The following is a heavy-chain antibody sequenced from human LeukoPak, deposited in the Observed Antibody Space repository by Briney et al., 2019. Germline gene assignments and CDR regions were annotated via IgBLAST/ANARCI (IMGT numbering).Heavy chain of an antibody. D-gene: IGHD3-10*01. J-gene: IGHJ5*02. CDR1: GYTFTSYG. CDR2: ISAYNGNT. Sequence: ASVNVSCKASGYTFTSYGISWVRQAPGQGLERMGRISAYNGNTNYAQKLQGRVTMTTDTSTSTASMELRSLRSDDTAVYYCARQYYYGSGSYYNGVPFPFDPWGQGTLVTVSS. V-gene: IGHV1-18*04. CDR3: ARQYYYGSGSYYNGVPFPFDP.